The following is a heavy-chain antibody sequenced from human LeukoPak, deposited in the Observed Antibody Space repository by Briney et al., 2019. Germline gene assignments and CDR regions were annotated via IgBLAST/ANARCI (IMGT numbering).Heavy chain of an antibody. J-gene: IGHJ4*02. D-gene: IGHD2-8*01. CDR1: GFTFSNYA. V-gene: IGHV3-30*04. Sequence: PGGSLRLSCAASGFTFSNYAFHWVRQPPGKGLEWAAVISYEGSVTYYADSVKGRFTISRDNSKNTLDLQLNSLRAEDTAVYYCARDLGYCTNGVCHTRFDYWGQGTLVAVSS. CDR2: ISYEGSVT. CDR3: ARDLGYCTNGVCHTRFDY.